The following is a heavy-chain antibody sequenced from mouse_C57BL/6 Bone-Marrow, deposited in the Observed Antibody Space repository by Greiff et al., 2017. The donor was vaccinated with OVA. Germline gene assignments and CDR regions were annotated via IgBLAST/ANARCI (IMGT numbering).Heavy chain of an antibody. Sequence: VQLQQPGAELVKPGASVKLSCKASGYTFTSYWMHWVKQRPGQGLEWIGLIHPNSGSTNYNEKFKSKATLTVDKSSSTASMQLSSLTSEDSAVYYCARGVYYGSSYVRPLFDYWGQGTTLTVSS. CDR3: ARGVYYGSSYVRPLFDY. D-gene: IGHD1-1*01. V-gene: IGHV1-64*01. CDR1: GYTFTSYW. J-gene: IGHJ2*01. CDR2: IHPNSGST.